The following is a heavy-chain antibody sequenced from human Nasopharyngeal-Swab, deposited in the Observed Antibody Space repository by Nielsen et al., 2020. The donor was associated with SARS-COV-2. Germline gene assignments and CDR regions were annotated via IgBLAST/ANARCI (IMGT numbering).Heavy chain of an antibody. CDR3: ARDATGYAYIDY. Sequence: SETLSLTCTVSGGSMNSGGHFWSWIRQPPGKGLEWIGYISDSGTTYYNQSLQSRLSILLDTSKTQFSLRPSAVTAADTAVYYCARDATGYAYIDYWGQGILVTVSS. CDR2: ISDSGTT. V-gene: IGHV4-30-4*01. CDR1: GGSMNSGGHF. J-gene: IGHJ4*02. D-gene: IGHD3-9*01.